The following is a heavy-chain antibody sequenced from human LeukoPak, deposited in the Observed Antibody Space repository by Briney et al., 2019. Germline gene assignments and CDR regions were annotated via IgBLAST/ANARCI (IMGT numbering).Heavy chain of an antibody. CDR2: IFYSGST. J-gene: IGHJ6*03. V-gene: IGHV4-39*07. Sequence: MPSETLSLTCTVSGGSISTSNYYWGWIRQPPGKGLEWIGNIFYSGSTYYSPSLKSRVTISLDTSRNQFSLKLNSVTAADTAVYYCARGHTTNWNVYYYYYYYMDVWGKGTTVTVSS. CDR3: ARGHTTNWNVYYYYYYYMDV. D-gene: IGHD1-20*01. CDR1: GGSISTSNYY.